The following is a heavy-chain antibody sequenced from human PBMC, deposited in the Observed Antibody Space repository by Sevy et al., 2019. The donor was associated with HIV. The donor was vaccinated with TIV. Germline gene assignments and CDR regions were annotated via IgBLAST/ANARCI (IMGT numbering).Heavy chain of an antibody. D-gene: IGHD6-13*01. CDR2: IKQDGSEK. CDR3: ARDNMEPSLSSWHNGEGFDP. Sequence: GGSLRLSCAASGFTFSSYWMSWVRQAPGKGLEWMANIKQDGSEKYYVDSVKGRFTISTDNAKNSLYLQMNSLRAEDTAVYYCARDNMEPSLSSWHNGEGFDPWGQGTLVTVSS. V-gene: IGHV3-7*01. CDR1: GFTFSSYW. J-gene: IGHJ5*02.